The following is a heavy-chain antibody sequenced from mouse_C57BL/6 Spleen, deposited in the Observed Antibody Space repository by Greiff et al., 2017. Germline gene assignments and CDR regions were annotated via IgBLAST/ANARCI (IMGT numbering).Heavy chain of an antibody. D-gene: IGHD2-4*01. V-gene: IGHV14-4*01. J-gene: IGHJ2*01. CDR1: GFNIKDDY. Sequence: VQLQQSGAELVRPGASVKLSCTASGFNIKDDYMHWVKQRPEQGLEWIGWIDPENGDTEYASKFQGKATITADTPSNTAYLQLSSLTSEDTAVYYCTTGDYDEGWGQGTTLTVSS. CDR3: TTGDYDEG. CDR2: IDPENGDT.